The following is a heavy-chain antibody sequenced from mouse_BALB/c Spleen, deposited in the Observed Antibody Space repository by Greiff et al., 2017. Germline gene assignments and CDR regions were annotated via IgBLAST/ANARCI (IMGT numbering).Heavy chain of an antibody. CDR3: ARVGNHYAMDD. D-gene: IGHD2-1*01. CDR1: GYSFTDYN. CDR2: IDPYYGGT. Sequence: VQLQQSGPELVKPGASVKVSCKASGYSFTDYNMYWVKQSHGKSLEWIGNIDPYYGGTSYNQKFKGKATLIVDKSSSTAYMRLKSLTSEDSAVYYCARVGNHYAMDDWGQGTAVTVSS. V-gene: IGHV1S135*01. J-gene: IGHJ4*01.